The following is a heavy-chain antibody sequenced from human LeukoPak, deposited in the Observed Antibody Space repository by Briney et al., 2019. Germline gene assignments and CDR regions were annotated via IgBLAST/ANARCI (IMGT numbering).Heavy chain of an antibody. CDR2: INHSGST. V-gene: IGHV4-34*01. J-gene: IGHJ3*02. Sequence: SETLSLTCAVYGGSFSGYYWSWIRQPPGKGLEWIGEINHSGSTNYNPSLKSRVTISVDTSKNQFSLKLSSVTAADTAVYYCARGPIVVVTALNDAFDIWGQGQWSPSLQ. CDR3: ARGPIVVVTALNDAFDI. CDR1: GGSFSGYY. D-gene: IGHD2-21*02.